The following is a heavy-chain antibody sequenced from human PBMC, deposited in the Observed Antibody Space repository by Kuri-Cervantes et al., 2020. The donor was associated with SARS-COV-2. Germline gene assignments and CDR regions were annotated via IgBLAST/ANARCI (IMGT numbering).Heavy chain of an antibody. CDR3: ARPRDSSGYEGWFDP. J-gene: IGHJ5*02. CDR1: GGSISSYY. V-gene: IGHV4-59*08. Sequence: SETLSLTCTVSGGSISSYYWSWIRQPPGKGLEWIGYIYYSGSTNYNPSLKSRVTISVDTSKNQFSLKLSSVTAADTAVYYCARPRDSSGYEGWFDPWGQGTLVTVSS. CDR2: IYYSGST. D-gene: IGHD3-22*01.